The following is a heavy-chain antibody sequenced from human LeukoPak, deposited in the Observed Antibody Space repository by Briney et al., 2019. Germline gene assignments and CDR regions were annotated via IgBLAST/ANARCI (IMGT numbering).Heavy chain of an antibody. CDR1: GFTFDDYA. D-gene: IGHD2-15*01. CDR3: AKGGSGDAFDI. CDR2: ISWDSGSI. J-gene: IGHJ3*02. Sequence: GGSLRLSCAASGFTFDDYAMHWVRQAPGKGLEWVSGISWDSGSIGYADSVKGRFTISRDNAKNSLYLQMNSLRHEDTALYYCAKGGSGDAFDIWGQGTMVTVSS. V-gene: IGHV3-9*01.